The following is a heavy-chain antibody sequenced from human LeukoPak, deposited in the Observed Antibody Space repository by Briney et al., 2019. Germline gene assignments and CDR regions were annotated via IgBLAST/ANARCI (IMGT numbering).Heavy chain of an antibody. J-gene: IGHJ5*02. D-gene: IGHD5-18*01. CDR3: ARRHQLGYSKRNWFDP. Sequence: GASVKVSCKASGYTFTSYDINWVRQATGQGLEWMGWMNPNSGNTGYAQKFQGRVTMTRNTSISTAYMELSSLRSEDTAVYYCARRHQLGYSKRNWFDPWGQGTLVTVSS. CDR1: GYTFTSYD. CDR2: MNPNSGNT. V-gene: IGHV1-8*01.